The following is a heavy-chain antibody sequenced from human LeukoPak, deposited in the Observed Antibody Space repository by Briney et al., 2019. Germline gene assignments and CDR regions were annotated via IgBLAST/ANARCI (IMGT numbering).Heavy chain of an antibody. V-gene: IGHV1-24*01. CDR1: GGTFSSYA. Sequence: VASVKVSCKASGGTFSSYAISWVRLSPGKGLEWMGGFDPEDGETIYAQKFQGRVTMTEDTSTDTAYMELSSLRSEDTAVYYCATVSDSSGFYSLDYWGQGTLVTVSS. J-gene: IGHJ4*02. CDR3: ATVSDSSGFYSLDY. D-gene: IGHD3-22*01. CDR2: FDPEDGET.